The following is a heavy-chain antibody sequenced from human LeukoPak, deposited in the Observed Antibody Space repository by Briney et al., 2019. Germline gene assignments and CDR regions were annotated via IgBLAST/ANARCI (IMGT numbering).Heavy chain of an antibody. CDR3: ARDTYYYHSSGYSYGMDV. CDR2: IHSGGRI. V-gene: IGHV3-53*01. J-gene: IGHJ6*02. CDR1: GFTVSSNY. Sequence: GGSLRLSCAASGFTVSSNYMSWVRQAPGKGLEWVSVIHSGGRIYYADSVKGRFTISRDNSKNTLYLQMNSLRAEDTAVYYCARDTYYYHSSGYSYGMDVWGQGTTVTVSS. D-gene: IGHD3-22*01.